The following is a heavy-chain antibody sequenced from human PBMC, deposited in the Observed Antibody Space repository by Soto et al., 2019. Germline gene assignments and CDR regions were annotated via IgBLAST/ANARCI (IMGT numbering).Heavy chain of an antibody. Sequence: TLSLTCAVYGGSFSDYFWSWIRQPPGKGLEWIGEIYHSGTTHYNPSLKSRVTISVDTSKNQFSLRLNSVTAADTAIYYCARQPVSLNGKFFFYQHGMDVWGQGTTVTVSS. J-gene: IGHJ6*02. CDR1: GGSFSDYF. D-gene: IGHD2-8*01. V-gene: IGHV4-34*01. CDR3: ARQPVSLNGKFFFYQHGMDV. CDR2: IYHSGTT.